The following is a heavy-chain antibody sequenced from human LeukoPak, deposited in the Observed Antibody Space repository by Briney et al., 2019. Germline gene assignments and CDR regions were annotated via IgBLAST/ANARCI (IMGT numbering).Heavy chain of an antibody. CDR3: AGALRWLAHDL. J-gene: IGHJ5*02. CDR2: FYNSGST. D-gene: IGHD4-23*01. CDR1: GGSISNYY. V-gene: IGHV4-59*08. Sequence: SETLSLTCTVSGGSISNYYWSWIRQPPGKGLEWIGSFYNSGSTKYNPSLKSRVTISADTSENQFSLKLSSATAADTALYYCAGALRWLAHDLWGQGTLVTVSS.